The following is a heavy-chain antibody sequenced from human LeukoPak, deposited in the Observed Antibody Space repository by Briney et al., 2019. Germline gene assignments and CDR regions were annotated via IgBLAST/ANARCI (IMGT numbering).Heavy chain of an antibody. CDR1: GFTVSSNY. J-gene: IGHJ4*02. V-gene: IGHV3-53*04. D-gene: IGHD3-22*01. CDR3: ARDPDFYDSSNYFDF. Sequence: GGSLRLSCAASGFTVSSNYMSWVRQAPGKGLEWVSVIYSGGSTYYADSVKGRFTISRHNSKNTLYLQMNSLRTEDTAVYYCARDPDFYDSSNYFDFWGQGTLVTVSS. CDR2: IYSGGST.